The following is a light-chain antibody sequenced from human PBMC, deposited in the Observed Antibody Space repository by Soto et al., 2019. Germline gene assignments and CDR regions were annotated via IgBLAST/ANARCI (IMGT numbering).Light chain of an antibody. V-gene: IGLV1-40*01. CDR3: QSYDSSLSDRV. CDR1: SSNIGAAYD. CDR2: GNT. Sequence: QPVLTQPPSVSGAPGQRVTISCTGSSSNIGAAYDVQWYRQLPGTAPKLLIYGNTNRPSGVPDRFSGSRSGTSASLAITGLQAEDEADYYCQSYDSSLSDRVFGGGTKLTVL. J-gene: IGLJ3*02.